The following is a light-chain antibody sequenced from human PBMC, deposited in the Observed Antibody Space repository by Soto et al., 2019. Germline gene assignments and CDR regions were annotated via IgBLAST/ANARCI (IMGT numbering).Light chain of an antibody. CDR3: QQYSACSRT. CDR2: KAS. CDR1: QSISTW. Sequence: DIQMTQSPSTLSASVGDRVTITCRASQSISTWLAWYQQKPGKAPKLLIYKASTIASGVPSRFSGSGSGTEFTLTINSLQSDDFATYYCQQYSACSRTFGHGTKVEIK. J-gene: IGKJ1*01. V-gene: IGKV1-5*03.